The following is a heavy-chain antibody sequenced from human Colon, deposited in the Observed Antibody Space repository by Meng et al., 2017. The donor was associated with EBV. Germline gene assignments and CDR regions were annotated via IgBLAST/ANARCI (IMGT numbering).Heavy chain of an antibody. CDR1: GFSLSTSGVG. CDR3: AHRHRLRDFDY. J-gene: IGHJ4*02. Sequence: QITLKGSRPTLGKPTQTLTLTFPFSGFSLSTSGVGVGWIRQPPGKALEWLALIYWDDDKRYSPSLKNRLTITKNTSKNQVVLTLTNIDPVDTATYYCAHRHRLRDFDYWGQGTLVTVSS. V-gene: IGHV2-5*02. CDR2: IYWDDDK. D-gene: IGHD4-17*01.